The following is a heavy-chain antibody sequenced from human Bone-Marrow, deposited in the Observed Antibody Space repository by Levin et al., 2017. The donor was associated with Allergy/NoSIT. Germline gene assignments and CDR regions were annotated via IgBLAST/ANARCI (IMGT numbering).Heavy chain of an antibody. V-gene: IGHV3-30*18. CDR2: ISYDGSNK. Sequence: GGSLRLSCAASGFTFSSYGMHWVRQAPGKGLEWVAVISYDGSNKYYADSVKGRFTISRDNSKNTLYLQMNSLRAEDTAVYYCAKEDDGGHYYYYYYMDVWGKGTTVTVSS. CDR1: GFTFSSYG. J-gene: IGHJ6*03. D-gene: IGHD1-1*01. CDR3: AKEDDGGHYYYYYYMDV.